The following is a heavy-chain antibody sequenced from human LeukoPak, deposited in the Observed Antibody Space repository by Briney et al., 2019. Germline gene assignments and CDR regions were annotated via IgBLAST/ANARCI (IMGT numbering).Heavy chain of an antibody. J-gene: IGHJ4*02. V-gene: IGHV3-23*01. CDR1: GFTFSSYW. Sequence: QPGGSLRLSCAASGFTFSSYWMHWVRQAPGKGLEWVSSVSGTGDSTYYADSVKGRFTISRDNFKNRLYLQMNSLRGDDTAVYYCAKASREYSSTWYYWGQGTLVTVSS. CDR2: VSGTGDST. CDR3: AKASREYSSTWYY. D-gene: IGHD6-13*01.